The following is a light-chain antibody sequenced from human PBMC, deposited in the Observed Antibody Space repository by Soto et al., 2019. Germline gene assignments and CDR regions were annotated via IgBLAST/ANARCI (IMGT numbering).Light chain of an antibody. J-gene: IGLJ1*01. CDR1: SNDVDAYNY. V-gene: IGLV2-14*01. CDR3: SSYTTSLTYV. CDR2: DVS. Sequence: QSVLTQPASVSGSPGQSITISCPGPSNDVDAYNYVSWYQQHPGKVPKLMIYDVSSRPSGVSDRFSGSKSGNTASLTISGLQAEDEADYYCSSYTTSLTYVFGTGTKVTVL.